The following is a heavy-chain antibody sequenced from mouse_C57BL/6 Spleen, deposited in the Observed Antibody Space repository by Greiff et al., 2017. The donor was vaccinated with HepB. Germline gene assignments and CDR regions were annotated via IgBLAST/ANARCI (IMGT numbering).Heavy chain of an antibody. Sequence: VQLQQSGPELVTPGASVKISCKASGYAFSSSWMNWVKQRPGKGLEWIGRIYPGDGDTNYNGKFKGKATLTADKSSSTAYMQLSSLTSEDSAVYFCARSRQLSAWFADWGQGTLVTVSA. CDR3: ARSRQLSAWFAD. CDR1: GYAFSSSW. V-gene: IGHV1-82*01. J-gene: IGHJ3*01. CDR2: IYPGDGDT. D-gene: IGHD3-2*02.